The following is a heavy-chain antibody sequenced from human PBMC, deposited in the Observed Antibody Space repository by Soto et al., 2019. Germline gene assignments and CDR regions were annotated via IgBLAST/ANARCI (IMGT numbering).Heavy chain of an antibody. Sequence: PGESLRISCKGSGYTFTNYWIGWVRQMPGTGLEWLGIIFPVNSNTRYSPSFEGQVTMSADKSINTAYLQWSSLRASDTAIYFCARPSDVGLASSFEYWGQGTQVTVSS. CDR3: ARPSDVGLASSFEY. J-gene: IGHJ4*02. V-gene: IGHV5-51*01. CDR2: IFPVNSNT. CDR1: GYTFTNYW.